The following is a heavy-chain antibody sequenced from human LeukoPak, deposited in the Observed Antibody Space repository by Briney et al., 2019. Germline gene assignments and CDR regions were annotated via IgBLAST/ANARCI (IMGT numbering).Heavy chain of an antibody. Sequence: ASVKVSCKASGYTFTGYYMHWVRQAPGKGLEWMGGFDPEDGETIYAQKFQGRVTMTEDTSTDTAYMELSSLRSEDTAVYYCAAAAFVVVDAFDIWGQGTMVTVSS. CDR1: GYTFTGYY. V-gene: IGHV1-24*01. CDR3: AAAAFVVVDAFDI. CDR2: FDPEDGET. J-gene: IGHJ3*02. D-gene: IGHD2-2*01.